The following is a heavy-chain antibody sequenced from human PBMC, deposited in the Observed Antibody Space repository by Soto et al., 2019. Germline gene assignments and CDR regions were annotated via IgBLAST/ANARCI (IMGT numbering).Heavy chain of an antibody. Sequence: SGRVSCKASGGTLSSYAISWVRQAPGQGLEWMGGIIPIFGTANYAQKFQGRVTIIADKSTSTAYMELSSLRSEDSAVYYCASRWRVENWFDPCAQATLVTVSS. CDR2: IIPIFGTA. J-gene: IGHJ5*02. D-gene: IGHD3-3*01. CDR1: GGTLSSYA. CDR3: ASRWRVENWFDP. V-gene: IGHV1-69*06.